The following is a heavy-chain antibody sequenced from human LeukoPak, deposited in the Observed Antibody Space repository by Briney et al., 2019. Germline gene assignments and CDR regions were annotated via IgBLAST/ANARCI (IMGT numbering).Heavy chain of an antibody. D-gene: IGHD6-13*01. J-gene: IGHJ4*02. Sequence: PGGSLRLSCAASGFTFSSYGMSWVRQAPGKGLEWIGEISHRGSTNYNPSLKSRVTISVYTSKNQFSLKLTSVTAADTAVYYCARGRRQLVRSWGYWGQGTLVTVSS. V-gene: IGHV4-34*01. CDR2: ISHRGST. CDR3: ARGRRQLVRSWGY. CDR1: GFTFSSYG.